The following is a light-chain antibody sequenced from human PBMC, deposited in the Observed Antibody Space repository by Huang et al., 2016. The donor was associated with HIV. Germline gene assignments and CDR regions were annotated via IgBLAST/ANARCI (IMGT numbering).Light chain of an antibody. CDR3: QQYYTTPRT. CDR2: WAS. V-gene: IGKV4-1*01. CDR1: QSVLYPSTNKNY. J-gene: IGKJ1*01. Sequence: DIVMTQSPDSLAVSLGERATINCKSSQSVLYPSTNKNYLAWYQQKPGPPPKLLIYWASTRESGVPDRFSGSGSDTDFTLTISSLQAADVAVYFCQQYYTTPRTFGQGTKVEIK.